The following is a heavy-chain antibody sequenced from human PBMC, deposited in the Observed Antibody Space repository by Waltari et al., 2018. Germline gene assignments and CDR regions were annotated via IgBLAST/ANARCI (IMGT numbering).Heavy chain of an antibody. CDR2: INPNSGGT. CDR3: ARWPANPSSIAARRRDY. J-gene: IGHJ4*02. Sequence: QVQLVQSGAEVKKPGASVKVSCKASGYTFTGYYMHWVRQAPGQGLEWMGRINPNSGGTNYAQKCQGRVTMTRDTSISTAYMELSRLRSDDTAVYYCARWPANPSSIAARRRDYWGQGTLVTVSS. V-gene: IGHV1-2*06. CDR1: GYTFTGYY. D-gene: IGHD6-6*01.